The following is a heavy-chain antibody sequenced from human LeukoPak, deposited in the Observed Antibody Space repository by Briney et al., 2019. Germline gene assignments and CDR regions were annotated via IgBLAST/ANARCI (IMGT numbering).Heavy chain of an antibody. CDR1: GGTISSYY. Sequence: AGTLCLTCAVSGGTISSYYWSWIRQAPGKGLEWIGNIFYTGSTKYNPSLERRGTISVHTPKNQFSLKLSSVTAAHTAMYYCARSAHYYYDSASYGVAFDVWGQGTLVTVSS. D-gene: IGHD3-22*01. V-gene: IGHV4-59*01. CDR3: ARSAHYYYDSASYGVAFDV. J-gene: IGHJ3*01. CDR2: IFYTGST.